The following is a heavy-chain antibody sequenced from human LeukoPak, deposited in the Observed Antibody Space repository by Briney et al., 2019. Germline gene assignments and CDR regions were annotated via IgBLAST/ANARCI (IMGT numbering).Heavy chain of an antibody. V-gene: IGHV4-59*11. J-gene: IGHJ4*02. Sequence: SETLSLTCTVSGGSISSHYWSWIRQPPGKGLEWIGYIYYSGGTNYNPSLKSRVTISVDTSKNQFSLKLSSVTAADTAVYYCARSFDYWGQGTLVTVSS. CDR2: IYYSGGT. CDR3: ARSFDY. CDR1: GGSISSHY.